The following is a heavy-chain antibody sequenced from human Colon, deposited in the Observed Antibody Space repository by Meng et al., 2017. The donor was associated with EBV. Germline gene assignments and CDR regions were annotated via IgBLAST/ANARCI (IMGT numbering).Heavy chain of an antibody. CDR1: ACAYSSTNHS. CDR2: IYTSGTT. CDR3: ASLYGDSSVWYLNL. D-gene: IGHD4-17*01. V-gene: IGHV4-31*02. J-gene: IGHJ2*01. Sequence: QLQLVRPGLVKPTHAPSLTVPCKACAYSSTNHSWSWIRQHPGKGLEYIGYIYTSGTTYNNPPLKSRVIISVDTSKNQSALRLNSVTAADTAVYYCASLYGDSSVWYLNLWGRGTLVTVSS.